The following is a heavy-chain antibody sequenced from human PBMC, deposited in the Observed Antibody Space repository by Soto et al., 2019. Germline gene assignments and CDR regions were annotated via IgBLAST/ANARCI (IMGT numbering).Heavy chain of an antibody. V-gene: IGHV1-46*01. CDR2: IHPSGGST. D-gene: IGHD3-16*01. Sequence: QVQMVQSGAEVKNPGAAVKVSCKASGYTFSSYYVNWVRQAPGQGLEWMGIIHPSGGSTSYAQKFQGRVTMTRDTSTSTVYMELSSLRSEDTAVYYCARRLDYYYYGMDVWGQGTTVTVSS. CDR3: ARRLDYYYYGMDV. J-gene: IGHJ6*02. CDR1: GYTFSSYY.